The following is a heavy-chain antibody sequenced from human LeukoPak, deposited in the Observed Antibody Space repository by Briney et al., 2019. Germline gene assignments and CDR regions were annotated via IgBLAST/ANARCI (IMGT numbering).Heavy chain of an antibody. D-gene: IGHD1-26*01. J-gene: IGHJ6*02. Sequence: PGGSLRLSCAASGFTFDDYAMHWVRQAPGKGLEWVSLFSGDGGSTYYADPVKGRFTISRDNSKNSLYLQMNSLRTEDTALYYCAKAGMGATLYYGMDVWGQGTTVTVSS. CDR2: FSGDGGST. CDR1: GFTFDDYA. V-gene: IGHV3-43*02. CDR3: AKAGMGATLYYGMDV.